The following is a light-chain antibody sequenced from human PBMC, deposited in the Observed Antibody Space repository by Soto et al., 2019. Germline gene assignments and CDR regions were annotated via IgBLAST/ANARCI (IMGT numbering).Light chain of an antibody. J-gene: IGKJ1*01. CDR3: QQYKSYPWT. CDR2: DAS. Sequence: DIQMTHSPSSLSSSVLYIVTMTCRASQSISSYLNWYQQKPGKAPKLLIYDASNLQRGVPSRFSGSGSGTEFTLTISSLQPDDFATYHCQQYKSYPWTFGQGTKVDIK. CDR1: QSISSY. V-gene: IGKV1-5*01.